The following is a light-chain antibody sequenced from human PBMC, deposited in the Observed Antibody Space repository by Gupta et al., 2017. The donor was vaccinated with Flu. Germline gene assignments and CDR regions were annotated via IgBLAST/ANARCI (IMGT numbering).Light chain of an antibody. V-gene: IGKV3-15*01. CDR1: QSVSSN. Sequence: EIVMTQSPPTLSVSPGERATLSCRASQSVSSNLAWYQQKPGQAPRLLIYGASTRATGIPARFSGSGSGTEFTLTISSLQSEGFAVYYCQQYNNWPLTFGGGTKVEIK. CDR2: GAS. CDR3: QQYNNWPLT. J-gene: IGKJ4*01.